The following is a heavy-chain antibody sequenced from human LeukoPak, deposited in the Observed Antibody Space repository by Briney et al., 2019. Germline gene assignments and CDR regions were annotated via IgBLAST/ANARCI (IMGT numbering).Heavy chain of an antibody. CDR2: LSSSGSAF. CDR1: GFTFSNYA. V-gene: IGHV3-48*03. J-gene: IGHJ4*02. CDR3: ARSARLMKGVIEVTALDD. Sequence: GGSLRLSCAASGFTFSNYAMSWVRQAPGKGLEWIAYLSSSGSAFSYADSVKGRFTIARDNAKNSVYLEMNSLRSDDTAVYYCARSARLMKGVIEVTALDDWGQGTLVTVSS. D-gene: IGHD3-16*02.